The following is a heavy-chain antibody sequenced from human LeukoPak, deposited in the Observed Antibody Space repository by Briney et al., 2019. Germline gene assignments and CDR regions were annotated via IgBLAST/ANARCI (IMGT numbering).Heavy chain of an antibody. CDR2: IKSKTDGGTT. D-gene: IGHD3-22*01. J-gene: IGHJ4*02. CDR3: VYETHSSGYYPIDY. CDR1: GFTFSSAW. V-gene: IGHV3-15*01. Sequence: GGSLRLSCAASGFTFSSAWMSWVRQAPGKGLEWVGRIKSKTDGGTTDYAAPVKGRFTISRDDSKNTLYLQMNSLKTEDTAVYYCVYETHSSGYYPIDYWGQGTLVTVSS.